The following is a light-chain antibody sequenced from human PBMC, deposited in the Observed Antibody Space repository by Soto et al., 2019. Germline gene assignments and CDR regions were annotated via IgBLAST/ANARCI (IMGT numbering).Light chain of an antibody. CDR1: STDIGSYNY. CDR3: CSYGGSTTV. J-gene: IGLJ3*02. Sequence: QSALTQPASLSGSPGQSITISCTGTSTDIGSYNYVSWYQHHPGKAPKLMIFDVSYRPSGFSDRFSGSTSGNTASLTFSGQQHEEEDDYCCCSYGGSTTVFGGGTKLTVL. V-gene: IGLV2-14*03. CDR2: DVS.